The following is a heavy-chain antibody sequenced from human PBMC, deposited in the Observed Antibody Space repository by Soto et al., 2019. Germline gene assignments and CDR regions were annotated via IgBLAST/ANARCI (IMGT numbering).Heavy chain of an antibody. J-gene: IGHJ4*02. Sequence: GESLKISCKGSGYHFTNYWIGWVRQVPGKGLGWMGFIYPSDSDTRYSPSFQGQVTISTDKSISTAYLQWSSLKASDTAMYYCARPIGALSTTDFTYWGQGTLVTVSS. D-gene: IGHD3-22*01. CDR1: GYHFTNYW. CDR2: IYPSDSDT. V-gene: IGHV5-51*01. CDR3: ARPIGALSTTDFTY.